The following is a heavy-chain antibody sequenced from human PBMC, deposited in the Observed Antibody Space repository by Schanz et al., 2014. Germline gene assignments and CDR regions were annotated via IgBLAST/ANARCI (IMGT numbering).Heavy chain of an antibody. CDR3: AKDPHKDYGGKPQALDI. Sequence: QVQLVESGGGVVQPGRSLRLSCAASGFTFTSYAMHWVRQAPGKGLEWVAIVSFDGSNKYYADSVKGRFTISRDNSKNTLYLQMNSLRAEDTALYYCAKDPHKDYGGKPQALDIWGQGTMVTVSS. J-gene: IGHJ3*02. CDR1: GFTFTSYA. CDR2: VSFDGSNK. D-gene: IGHD4-17*01. V-gene: IGHV3-30*04.